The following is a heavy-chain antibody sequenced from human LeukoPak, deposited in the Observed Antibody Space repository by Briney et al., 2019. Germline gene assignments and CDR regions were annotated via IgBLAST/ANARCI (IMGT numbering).Heavy chain of an antibody. CDR2: IYYSGST. V-gene: IGHV4-59*08. J-gene: IGHJ4*02. CDR3: ARRVDSSGWSYYFDY. CDR1: GGSISSYY. Sequence: SETLSLTCTVSGGSISSYYWSWIRQPPGKGPEWIGYIYYSGSTNYNPFLKSRVTISVDTSKNQFSLKLSSVTAADTAVYYCARRVDSSGWSYYFDYWGQGTLVTVSS. D-gene: IGHD6-19*01.